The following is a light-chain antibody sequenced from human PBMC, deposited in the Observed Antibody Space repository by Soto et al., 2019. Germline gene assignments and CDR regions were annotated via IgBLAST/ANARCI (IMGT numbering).Light chain of an antibody. J-gene: IGKJ1*01. CDR2: GAS. Sequence: EIVMTQSPCSLSSSPGERVTISCRASQSISSHLFAWYRQTPGQAPRLLIYGASYRTTGLPDRFSGSGSGTDFTLTISRLEPEDFATYYCQLYYNSPRTFGQGTKVEIK. CDR3: QLYYNSPRT. V-gene: IGKV3-20*01. CDR1: QSISSHL.